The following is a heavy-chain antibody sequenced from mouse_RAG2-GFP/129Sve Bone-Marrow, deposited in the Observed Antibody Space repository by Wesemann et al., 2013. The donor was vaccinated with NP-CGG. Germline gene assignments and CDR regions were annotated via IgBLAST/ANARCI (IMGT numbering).Heavy chain of an antibody. CDR2: INPSNGRT. D-gene: IGHD3-1*01. CDR3: ARGLYFDV. CDR1: GYTFTSYW. J-gene: IGHJ1*01. Sequence: QVQLQQSGAELVKPGASVKLSCKASGYTFTSYWMHWVKQRPGQGLEWIGEINPSNGRTNYNEKFKSKATLTVDKSSSTAYMQLSSLTSEDSAVYYCARGLYFDVWGAGTTVTVSS. V-gene: IGHV1S81*02.